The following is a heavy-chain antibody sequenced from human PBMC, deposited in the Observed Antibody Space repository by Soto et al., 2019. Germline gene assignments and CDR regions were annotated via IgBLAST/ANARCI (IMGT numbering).Heavy chain of an antibody. CDR1: GGSISSSNW. J-gene: IGHJ4*02. D-gene: IGHD6-19*01. CDR2: IFHSGST. CDR3: AARTVAGTGGFDY. V-gene: IGHV4-4*02. Sequence: PSETLSLTCAVSGGSISSSNWWGWVRQPPGKGLEWIGGIFHSGSTNYNPSLKSRVTISVDKSKNQFSLKLSSVTAADTAVYYCAARTVAGTGGFDYWGQGTLVTVSS.